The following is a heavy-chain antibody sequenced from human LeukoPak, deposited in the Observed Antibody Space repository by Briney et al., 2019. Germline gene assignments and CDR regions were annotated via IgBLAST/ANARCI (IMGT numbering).Heavy chain of an antibody. CDR2: ISVSGTGT. J-gene: IGHJ4*02. CDR3: AKHPVSGNFDH. CDR1: GFIFSNYA. V-gene: IGHV3-23*01. D-gene: IGHD5/OR15-5a*01. Sequence: GGSLRLSCAASGFIFSNYAMRWVRQPPGKGLEWVSAISVSGTGTYYAESIKGRFTVSRDNSKYSLYLDMNSLRAEDTAVYYCAKHPVSGNFDHWGQETLVTVSS.